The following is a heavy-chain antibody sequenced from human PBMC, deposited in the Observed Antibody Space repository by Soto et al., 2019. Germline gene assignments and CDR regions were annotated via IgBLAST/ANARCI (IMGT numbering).Heavy chain of an antibody. CDR3: VHSDCGYESIYFDF. CDR2: IYYNDDR. Sequence: SGPTLVNPTQTLTLTCTFSGFSFTTAGVTVGWIRQTPGGALEWLTLIYYNDDRRFSPSLKTRLTITGDTSKNQVVLSLTNVDPGDTATYFCVHSDCGYESIYFDF. CDR1: GFSFTTAGVT. J-gene: IGHJ2*01. V-gene: IGHV2-5*01. D-gene: IGHD5-12*01.